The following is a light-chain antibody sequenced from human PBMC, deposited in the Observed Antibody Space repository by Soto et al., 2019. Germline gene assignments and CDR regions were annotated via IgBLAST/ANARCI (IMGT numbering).Light chain of an antibody. Sequence: IVMTQSPDSLAVSLGERATINCKSSQSVLYSSNNKNFLAWYQQRPGQPPKLLISWASTRESGVPDRFSGGGSGTDFTLTISSLQAEDVAFYYCQQYYATPYTFGQGTRLEIK. J-gene: IGKJ5*01. CDR1: QSVLYSSNNKNF. CDR3: QQYYATPYT. V-gene: IGKV4-1*01. CDR2: WAS.